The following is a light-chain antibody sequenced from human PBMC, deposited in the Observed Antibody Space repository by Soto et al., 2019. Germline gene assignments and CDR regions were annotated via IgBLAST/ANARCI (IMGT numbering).Light chain of an antibody. CDR3: ATWDDSLNARGV. CDR1: RSNIGNNA. V-gene: IGLV1-44*01. Sequence: QSVLTQTPSASGTPGQTVTISCSGSRSNIGNNAVSWYQQFPGTAPKLLIHNNDQRPSGVPDRFSGSKSGTSASLAISGLQSEEEADYYCATWDDSLNARGVFGGGTKLTVL. J-gene: IGLJ3*02. CDR2: NND.